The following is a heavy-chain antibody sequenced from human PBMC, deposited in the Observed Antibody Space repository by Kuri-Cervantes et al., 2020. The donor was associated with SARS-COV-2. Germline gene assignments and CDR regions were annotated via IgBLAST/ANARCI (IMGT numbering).Heavy chain of an antibody. Sequence: GESLKISCAASGFTFSSYSMNWVRQAPGKGLEWVSSISSSSSYIYYADSVKGRFTISRDNAKNSLYLQMNSLKTEDTAVYYCTTDRIYDYVWGSYRSFDYWGQGTLVTVSS. D-gene: IGHD3-16*02. CDR1: GFTFSSYS. V-gene: IGHV3-21*03. CDR2: ISSSSSYI. J-gene: IGHJ4*02. CDR3: TTDRIYDYVWGSYRSFDY.